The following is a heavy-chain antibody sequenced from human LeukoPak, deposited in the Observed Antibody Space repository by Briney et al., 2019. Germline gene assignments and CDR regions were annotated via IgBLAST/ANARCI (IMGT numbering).Heavy chain of an antibody. V-gene: IGHV3-21*01. J-gene: IGHJ6*02. Sequence: PGGSLRLSCAASGFTFSSYSMNWVRQAPGKGLEWLSSISSSSSYIYYADSVKGRFTISRDNAKNSLYLQMNSLRAEDTAVYYCARASGNDFWSGYYLNYYYYGMDVWGQGTTVTVSS. D-gene: IGHD3-3*01. CDR2: ISSSSSYI. CDR3: ARASGNDFWSGYYLNYYYYGMDV. CDR1: GFTFSSYS.